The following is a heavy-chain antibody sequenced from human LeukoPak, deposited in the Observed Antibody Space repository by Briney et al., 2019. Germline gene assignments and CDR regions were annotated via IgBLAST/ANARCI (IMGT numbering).Heavy chain of an antibody. V-gene: IGHV3-23*01. Sequence: GGSLRLSCAASGFTFSTYAMAWVRQAPGKGLEWVSAFSNSGETHYADSVKGRFTISRDNSKNTLYLQMNSLRADDTALYYCAEDLRLSVGTSPFDYWGQGTLVTVSS. J-gene: IGHJ4*02. D-gene: IGHD4-23*01. CDR1: GFTFSTYA. CDR3: AEDLRLSVGTSPFDY. CDR2: FSNSGET.